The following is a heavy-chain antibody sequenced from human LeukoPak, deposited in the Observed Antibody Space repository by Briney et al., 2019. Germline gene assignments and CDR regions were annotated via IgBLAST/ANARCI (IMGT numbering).Heavy chain of an antibody. CDR2: INWNGGST. CDR3: ARGRQGVIVVVNDAFDI. CDR1: GFTFDDYG. V-gene: IGHV3-20*01. J-gene: IGHJ3*02. Sequence: GGSLRLSCAASGFTFDDYGMSWVRQAPGKGLEWVSGINWNGGSTGYADSVKGRFTISRDNAKNSLYLQMNSLRAEDTALYHCARGRQGVIVVVNDAFDIWAKGQWSPSLQ. D-gene: IGHD3-22*01.